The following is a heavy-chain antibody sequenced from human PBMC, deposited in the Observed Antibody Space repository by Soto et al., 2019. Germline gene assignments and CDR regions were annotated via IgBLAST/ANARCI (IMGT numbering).Heavy chain of an antibody. CDR2: IWFDGSNK. CDR3: VRVFDTYYFDL. D-gene: IGHD3-9*01. V-gene: IGHV3-33*01. Sequence: GGSLRLSCAASGFTFSSYGMHWVRQAPGKGLEWVAVIWFDGSNKYYADSLRGRFTISRDNSKNTLYLQLNSLRAEDTAVYYCVRVFDTYYFDLWGQGNMVTVSS. J-gene: IGHJ4*02. CDR1: GFTFSSYG.